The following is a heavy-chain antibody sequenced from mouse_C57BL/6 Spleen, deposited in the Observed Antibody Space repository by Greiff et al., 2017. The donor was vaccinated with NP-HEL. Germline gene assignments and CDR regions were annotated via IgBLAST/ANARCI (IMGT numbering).Heavy chain of an antibody. V-gene: IGHV1-52*01. CDR1: GYTFTSYW. J-gene: IGHJ1*03. CDR3: AREGSYSNYGYFDV. D-gene: IGHD2-5*01. CDR2: IDPSDSET. Sequence: QVQLQQPGAELVRPGSSVKLSCKASGYTFTSYWMHWVKQRPIQGLEWIGNIDPSDSETHYNQKFKDKATLTVDKSSSTAYMQLSSLTSEDSAVYYCAREGSYSNYGYFDVWGTGTTVTVSS.